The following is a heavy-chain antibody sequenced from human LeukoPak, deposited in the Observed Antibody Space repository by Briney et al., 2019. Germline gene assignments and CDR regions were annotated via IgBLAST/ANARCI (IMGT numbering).Heavy chain of an antibody. CDR3: TGGSTWSLFDY. V-gene: IGHV1-24*01. CDR1: GYTLTELS. Sequence: ASVKVSCKVSGYTLTELSMHWVRQAPGKGLEWMGGFDPEDGETFYAQKFQGRVTMTVDTSTDTTYMEVSSLRSEDTAVYYCTGGSTWSLFDYWGQGTLVTVSS. CDR2: FDPEDGET. D-gene: IGHD6-13*01. J-gene: IGHJ4*02.